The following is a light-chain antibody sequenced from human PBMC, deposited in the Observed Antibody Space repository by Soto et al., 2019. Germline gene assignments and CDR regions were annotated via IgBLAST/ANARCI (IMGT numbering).Light chain of an antibody. CDR1: SSDVGSYNL. CDR2: EGS. CDR3: CSYAGSSPHVV. J-gene: IGLJ2*01. V-gene: IGLV2-23*01. Sequence: QSALTQPASVSGSPGQSITISCTGTSSDVGSYNLVSWYQQHPGKAPKLMIYEGSKRPSGVYNRFSGSKSGNTASLTISGLQDEDEADYYCCSYAGSSPHVVFGGGTKLTVL.